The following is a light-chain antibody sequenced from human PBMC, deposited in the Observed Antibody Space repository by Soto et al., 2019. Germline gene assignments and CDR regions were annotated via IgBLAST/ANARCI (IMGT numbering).Light chain of an antibody. J-gene: IGLJ1*01. CDR2: DVS. Sequence: QSALTQPASVSGSPGQSITISCTGTSSDIGGYNYVSWYQQHPGKAPKLMLYDVSNRPSGVSNRFSGFKSGNTASLTITGLQAEDEADYYCNSYTSSSTPCVFGTGTKLTVL. CDR3: NSYTSSSTPCV. CDR1: SSDIGGYNY. V-gene: IGLV2-14*03.